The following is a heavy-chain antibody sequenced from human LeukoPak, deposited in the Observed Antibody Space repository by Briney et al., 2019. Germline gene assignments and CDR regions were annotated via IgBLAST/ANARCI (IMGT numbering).Heavy chain of an antibody. J-gene: IGHJ4*02. CDR2: ISYDGSNK. CDR1: GFTFSSYG. Sequence: PGRSLRLSCAASGFTFSSYGMHWVRQAPGKGLEWVAVISYDGSNKYYADSVKGRFTISRDNSKNTLYLQMNSLRAEDTAVYYCARDKRGSYLAFDYWGQGTLVTVSS. V-gene: IGHV3-30*03. D-gene: IGHD1-26*01. CDR3: ARDKRGSYLAFDY.